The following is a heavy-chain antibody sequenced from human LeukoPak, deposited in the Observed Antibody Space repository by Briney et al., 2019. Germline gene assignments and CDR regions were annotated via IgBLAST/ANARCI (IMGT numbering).Heavy chain of an antibody. CDR3: ARPNLSGSYDTFDI. Sequence: GESLKISCKGSGYSFTTYWTAWVRQMPGKGLEWMGIIYPGDSDTRYSPSFHGQVTISADKSVSTAYLHWSSLKASDTAMYYCARPNLSGSYDTFDIWGQGTMVTVSS. J-gene: IGHJ3*02. V-gene: IGHV5-51*01. D-gene: IGHD1-26*01. CDR1: GYSFTTYW. CDR2: IYPGDSDT.